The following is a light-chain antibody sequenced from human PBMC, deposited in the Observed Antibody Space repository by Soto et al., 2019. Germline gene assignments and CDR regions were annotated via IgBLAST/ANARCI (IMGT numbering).Light chain of an antibody. Sequence: IVMTRSPATLSVSPVEIATSPFSPSQSVSSTLAWYQQKTGQAPRLLIYCASTRATGIPARFSGSGSGTEFTLTISSLQSEDFAVYYCQQYNNWPRRTFGQGTKVDIK. CDR3: QQYNNWPRRT. CDR2: CAS. V-gene: IGKV3-15*01. CDR1: QSVSST. J-gene: IGKJ1*01.